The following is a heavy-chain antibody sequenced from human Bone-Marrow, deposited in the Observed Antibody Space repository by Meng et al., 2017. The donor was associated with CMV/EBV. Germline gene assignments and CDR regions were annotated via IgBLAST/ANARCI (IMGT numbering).Heavy chain of an antibody. CDR3: ARDAQHYDFWSGYVYYYGMDV. J-gene: IGHJ6*02. CDR1: EFTFSSYA. D-gene: IGHD3-3*01. Sequence: GESLKISCAASEFTFSSYAMHWVRQAPGKGVEWVAVISYDGSNKYYADSVKGRFTISRDNSKNTLYLQMNSLRAEDTAVYYCARDAQHYDFWSGYVYYYGMDVWGQGTTVTVSS. V-gene: IGHV3-30-3*01. CDR2: ISYDGSNK.